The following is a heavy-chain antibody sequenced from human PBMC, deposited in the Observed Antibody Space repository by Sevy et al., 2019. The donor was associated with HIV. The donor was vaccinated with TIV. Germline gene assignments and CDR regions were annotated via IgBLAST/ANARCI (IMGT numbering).Heavy chain of an antibody. CDR2: ISSSGTTL. D-gene: IGHD5-18*01. CDR1: GLTFSDYY. J-gene: IGHJ4*02. Sequence: GGSLRLSCAASGLTFSDYYMSWIRQALGKGLEWLSYISSSGTTLYSADSVKGRFAISRDNAKNSLYLQMNSLRAEDTAVYFCVGRRYSYTYSWSYHFDYWGQGALVTVSS. CDR3: VGRRYSYTYSWSYHFDY. V-gene: IGHV3-11*01.